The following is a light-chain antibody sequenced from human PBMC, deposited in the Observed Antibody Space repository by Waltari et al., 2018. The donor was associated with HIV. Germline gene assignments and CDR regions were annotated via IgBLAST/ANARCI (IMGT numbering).Light chain of an antibody. CDR1: QSVNSNY. V-gene: IGKV3-20*01. CDR3: QQYGSSPLYT. Sequence: EVVFTQSPGTLSLSPGSRATLSCRASQSVNSNYLAWYQQKPGQAPRLLMYGASRRATGIPDRFSGSGSGTDFTLTISRLEPGDFAVYYCQQYGSSPLYTFGQGTKLEIK. CDR2: GAS. J-gene: IGKJ2*01.